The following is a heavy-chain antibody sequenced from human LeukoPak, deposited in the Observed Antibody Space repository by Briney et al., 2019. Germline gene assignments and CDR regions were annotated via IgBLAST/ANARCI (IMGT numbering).Heavy chain of an antibody. J-gene: IGHJ4*02. CDR2: ISGSSGST. CDR3: AKESRSLPYYYFDY. Sequence: GGSLRLSCAASGFTFSSYSMNWVRQAPGKGLEWVSVISGSSGSTYYADSVKGRFTISRDNSWNTLYLQMNSLRAEDTAVYYCAKESRSLPYYYFDYWGQGTLVIVSS. CDR1: GFTFSSYS. D-gene: IGHD2-21*01. V-gene: IGHV3-23*01.